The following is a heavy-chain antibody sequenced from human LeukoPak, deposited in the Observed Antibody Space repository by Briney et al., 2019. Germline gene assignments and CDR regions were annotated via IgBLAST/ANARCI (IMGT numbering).Heavy chain of an antibody. CDR3: ARVRDYNGWRRDKYYFDY. J-gene: IGHJ4*02. V-gene: IGHV4-34*01. Sequence: SETLSLTCAVYGGSFSGYYWSWIRQPPGKGLEWIGEINHSGSTNYNPSLKSRVTISVDTSKNQFSLKLSSVTAADTAVYYCARVRDYNGWRRDKYYFDYWGQGTLVTVSS. D-gene: IGHD3-10*01. CDR2: INHSGST. CDR1: GGSFSGYY.